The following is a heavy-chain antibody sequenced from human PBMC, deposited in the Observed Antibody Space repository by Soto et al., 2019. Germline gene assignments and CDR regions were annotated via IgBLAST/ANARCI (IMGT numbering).Heavy chain of an antibody. D-gene: IGHD1-26*01. J-gene: IGHJ4*02. CDR2: IYYTGST. Sequence: QVQLQESGPGLVKPSETLSLTCTVSGGSVNSDTYYWSWIRQPPGKGLEWIGYIYYTGSTNYNPSLESRVATSLDTSRNQFSLKLSSVTAANTAVFYCAREYSNSPEAFDYWGQGALVTVSS. CDR3: AREYSNSPEAFDY. V-gene: IGHV4-61*01. CDR1: GGSVNSDTYY.